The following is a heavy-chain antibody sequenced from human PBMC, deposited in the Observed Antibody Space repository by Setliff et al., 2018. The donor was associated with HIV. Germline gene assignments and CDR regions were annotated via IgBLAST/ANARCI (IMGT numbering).Heavy chain of an antibody. V-gene: IGHV4-4*07. J-gene: IGHJ1*01. Sequence: PSETLSLTCTVSNVSIKSYYWSWIRQPAGRALEWIGRIYSSGRTNYNPSLKSRIKMSIDTPKNQFSLKLSSVTAADTAVYFCARDPYCSGDGCFRYYQHWGRGTPVTVSS. CDR2: IYSSGRT. CDR3: ARDPYCSGDGCFRYYQH. CDR1: NVSIKSYY. D-gene: IGHD2-15*01.